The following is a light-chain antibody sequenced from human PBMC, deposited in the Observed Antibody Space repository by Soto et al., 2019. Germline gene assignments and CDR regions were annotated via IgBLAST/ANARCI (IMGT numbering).Light chain of an antibody. CDR2: GAS. Sequence: IVWTQSPGTLSLSPGERATLSCRASQSVSSSYLAWYQQKPGQAPRLFLYGASSRATGIPDRFSGSGSGTDFTLTISRLETEDFAVYYCQQYGSSLTWTFGQGTKVDIK. CDR3: QQYGSSLTWT. V-gene: IGKV3-20*01. J-gene: IGKJ1*01. CDR1: QSVSSSY.